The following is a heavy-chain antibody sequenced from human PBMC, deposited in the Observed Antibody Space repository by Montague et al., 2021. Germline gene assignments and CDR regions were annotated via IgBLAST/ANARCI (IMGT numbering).Heavy chain of an antibody. J-gene: IGHJ5*02. CDR3: AKQDYFVSGTSYKGFDP. CDR1: SGSIFHAH. Sequence: SETLSLTCAVSSGSIFHAHWSWVRQPPGKGLEWLGSMFYGGATSNNPSLKSRVTMSIDTSTNQFSLKLSFVTAAETAFYYCAKQDYFVSGTSYKGFDPWGQGILVTVSS. CDR2: MFYGGAT. V-gene: IGHV4-59*08. D-gene: IGHD3-10*01.